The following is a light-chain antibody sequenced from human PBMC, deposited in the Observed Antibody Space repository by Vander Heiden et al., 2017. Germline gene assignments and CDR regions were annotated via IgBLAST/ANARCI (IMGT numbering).Light chain of an antibody. Sequence: DIQMTQSPSTLSASVGDRVTITCRASQSISSWLAWYQQKPGKAPKLLIYKASSLESGVPSRFSGSGSGTEFTLTISSLQPDDFATYYCQQENSSPYPFGQGTKLEIK. CDR3: QQENSSPYP. J-gene: IGKJ2*01. CDR1: QSISSW. V-gene: IGKV1-5*03. CDR2: KAS.